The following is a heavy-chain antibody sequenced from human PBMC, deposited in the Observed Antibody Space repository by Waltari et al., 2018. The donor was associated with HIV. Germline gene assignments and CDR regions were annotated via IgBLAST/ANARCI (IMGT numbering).Heavy chain of an antibody. Sequence: QVQLQESGPGLVKPSETLSLTCTVSGGSVSSGSSYWSWIRQPPGKGLEWIGYIYYSGSTNYNPSLKSRVTISVDTSKNQFSLKLSSVTAADTAVYYCARVEAARGGYWFDPWGQGTLVTVSS. CDR2: IYYSGST. J-gene: IGHJ5*02. CDR3: ARVEAARGGYWFDP. V-gene: IGHV4-61*01. D-gene: IGHD6-6*01. CDR1: GGSVSSGSSY.